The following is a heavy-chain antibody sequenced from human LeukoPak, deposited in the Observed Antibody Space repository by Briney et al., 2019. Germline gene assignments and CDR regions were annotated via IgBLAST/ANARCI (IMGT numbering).Heavy chain of an antibody. CDR3: ARCPAEYYYDSSGYYLDY. CDR1: GFTFSSYG. V-gene: IGHV3-33*01. Sequence: PGGSLRLSCAASGFTFSSYGMHWVRQAPGKGLEWVAVIWYDGSNKYYADSVKGRFTISRDNSKNTLYLQMNSLRAEDTAVYYCARCPAEYYYDSSGYYLDYWGQGTLVTVSS. CDR2: IWYDGSNK. D-gene: IGHD3-22*01. J-gene: IGHJ4*02.